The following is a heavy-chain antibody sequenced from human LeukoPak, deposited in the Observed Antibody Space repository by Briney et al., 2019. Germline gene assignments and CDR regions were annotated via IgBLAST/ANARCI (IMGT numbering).Heavy chain of an antibody. CDR3: ARAGTDTAMIPDAFDI. Sequence: GGSLRLSCAASGFTFSNAWMSWVRQAPGKGLEWVGRIKSKTDGGTTDYAAPVKGRFTISRDDSKNTLYLQMNSLKTEDTAVYYCARAGTDTAMIPDAFDIWGQGTMVTVSS. CDR2: IKSKTDGGTT. D-gene: IGHD5-18*01. V-gene: IGHV3-15*01. CDR1: GFTFSNAW. J-gene: IGHJ3*02.